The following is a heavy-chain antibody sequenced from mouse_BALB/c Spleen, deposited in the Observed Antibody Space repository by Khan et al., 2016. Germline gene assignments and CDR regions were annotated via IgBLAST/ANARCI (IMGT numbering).Heavy chain of an antibody. CDR1: GFNIKDNY. J-gene: IGHJ3*01. Sequence: VQLKESGAELVRPGASVKLSCKASGFNIKDNYMHWVKQRPEQGLECIGWIDPENGNTIYAPKLQGKASITADTSSNTAYLQLSSLTSEDTAVYYCARGDYGNYAAYWGQGALVTVSA. D-gene: IGHD2-1*01. CDR3: ARGDYGNYAAY. V-gene: IGHV14-1*02. CDR2: IDPENGNT.